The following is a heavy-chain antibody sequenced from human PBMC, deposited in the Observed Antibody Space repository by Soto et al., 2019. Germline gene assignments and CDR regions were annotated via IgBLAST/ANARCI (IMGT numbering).Heavy chain of an antibody. CDR3: PRDVSSGYYG. V-gene: IGHV1-46*01. CDR1: GYTFTRYD. CDR2: INPSGGST. J-gene: IGHJ4*02. D-gene: IGHD3-22*01. Sequence: SGKVCCKASGYTFTRYDMRWVRQAPGQGLEWMGIINPSGGSTSYAQKFQGRVTMTRDTSTSTVYMELSSLRSEDTAVYYCPRDVSSGYYGWGQGTLVSVSS.